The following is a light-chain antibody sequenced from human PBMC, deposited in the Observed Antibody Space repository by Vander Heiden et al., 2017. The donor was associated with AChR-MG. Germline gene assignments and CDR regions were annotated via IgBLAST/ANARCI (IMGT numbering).Light chain of an antibody. V-gene: IGLV1-40*01. CDR2: GNS. Sequence: HSVLSPPPSVSGARGQRGTISCTWRSSNIGEGYDVHWYQQLPGTAPKLLIYGNSNRPSGVPDRFSGSKSGTSASLAITGLQAEDEADYYCQSYDSSLSGGVFGGGTKLTVL. CDR3: QSYDSSLSGGV. CDR1: SSNIGEGYD. J-gene: IGLJ3*02.